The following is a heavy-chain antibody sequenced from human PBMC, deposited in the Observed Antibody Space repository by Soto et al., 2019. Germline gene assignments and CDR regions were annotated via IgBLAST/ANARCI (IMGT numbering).Heavy chain of an antibody. CDR2: INAGNGST. Sequence: ASVKVSCKASGYTFTSYAMHWVRQAPGQRLEWMGWINAGNGSTKYSQKFQGRVTITRDTSASTAYMELSSLRSEDTAVYYCARGSAAAGRWRFAPWGQGTLVTVSS. CDR3: ARGSAAAGRWRFAP. V-gene: IGHV1-3*01. J-gene: IGHJ5*02. D-gene: IGHD6-13*01. CDR1: GYTFTSYA.